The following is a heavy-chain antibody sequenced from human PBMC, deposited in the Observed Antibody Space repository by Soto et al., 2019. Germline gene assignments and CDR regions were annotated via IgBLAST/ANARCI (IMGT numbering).Heavy chain of an antibody. D-gene: IGHD3-9*01. J-gene: IGHJ5*02. Sequence: GGSLRLSCAASGFTFIDYYMSWLRQAPGKGLVWVSCISSSGTSTTYADSVKGRFTISRDNAKNTLYLQMNSLRAEDTAVYYCAREYDILNWFDPWGQGTLVTVSS. CDR1: GFTFIDYY. CDR2: ISSSGTST. CDR3: AREYDILNWFDP. V-gene: IGHV3-74*03.